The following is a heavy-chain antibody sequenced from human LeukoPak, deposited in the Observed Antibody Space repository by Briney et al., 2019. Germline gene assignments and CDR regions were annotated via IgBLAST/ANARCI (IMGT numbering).Heavy chain of an antibody. J-gene: IGHJ4*02. V-gene: IGHV3-23*01. D-gene: IGHD2-2*01. CDR1: GFTFSSYA. Sequence: GGSLRLSCAASGFTFSSYAMSWVRQAPGKGLESVSAISGSGGSTYYADSVKGRFTISRDNSKNTLYLQMNSLRAEDTAVYYCAILPRRGYCSSTSCYAVDYWGQGTLVTVSS. CDR3: AILPRRGYCSSTSCYAVDY. CDR2: ISGSGGST.